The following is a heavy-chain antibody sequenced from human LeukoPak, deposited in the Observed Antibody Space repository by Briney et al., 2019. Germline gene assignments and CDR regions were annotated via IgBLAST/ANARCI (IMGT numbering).Heavy chain of an antibody. CDR1: GFKLSSYS. J-gene: IGHJ6*03. Sequence: GGSLRLSCAASGFKLSSYSMNWVRQAPGKGLEWVSSITSSSSYIYYADSVKGRFTISRDNAKNSLFLQMNSLRVEDTAVYYCAKSQRGYYPRRTYYYYMDVWGKGTTVTVSS. CDR2: ITSSSSYI. D-gene: IGHD1-26*01. V-gene: IGHV3-21*04. CDR3: AKSQRGYYPRRTYYYYMDV.